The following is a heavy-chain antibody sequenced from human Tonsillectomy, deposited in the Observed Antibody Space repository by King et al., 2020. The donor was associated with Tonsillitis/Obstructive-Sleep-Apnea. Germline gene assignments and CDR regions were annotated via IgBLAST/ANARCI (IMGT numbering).Heavy chain of an antibody. V-gene: IGHV4-34*01. Sequence: VQLQQWGAGLLKPSETLSLTCAVYGGSFRGYYWSWIRQPPGKGLEWFGEINHSGSTNYNPSLKSRVTISVETSKNQFSLKLSSVTAADTAVYYCAREYCSSTSCSPPDWFDPWGQGTLVTVSS. CDR3: AREYCSSTSCSPPDWFDP. CDR1: GGSFRGYY. CDR2: INHSGST. J-gene: IGHJ5*02. D-gene: IGHD2-2*01.